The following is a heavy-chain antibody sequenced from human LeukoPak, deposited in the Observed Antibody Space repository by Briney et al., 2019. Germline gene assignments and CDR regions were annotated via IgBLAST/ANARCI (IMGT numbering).Heavy chain of an antibody. D-gene: IGHD2-21*01. J-gene: IGHJ3*02. CDR3: ARGQVLLHAFDI. CDR1: GFTPSDYY. CDR2: ICSSSSYT. V-gene: IGHV3-11*06. Sequence: PGGSLRLSCAASGFTPSDYYMSWIREAPGEGLGWGSYICSSSSYTNYADSVKGRFTISRDNAKNSLYLQMNSLRAEDTAVYYCARGQVLLHAFDIWGQGTMVTVSS.